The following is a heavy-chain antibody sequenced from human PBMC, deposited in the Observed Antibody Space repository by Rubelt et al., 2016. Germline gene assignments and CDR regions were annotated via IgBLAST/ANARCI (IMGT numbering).Heavy chain of an antibody. Sequence: EVQLVESGGGLVQPGGSLRLSCAASGFTFSSYEMNWVRQAPGKGLAWVSYISSSGSTIYYADSLKGRFTMSGDNAKNSLYLQMNSLRAEDTAVYYCARSDIVATITDYWGQGTLVTVSS. CDR2: ISSSGSTI. CDR3: ARSDIVATITDY. V-gene: IGHV3-48*03. CDR1: GFTFSSYE. D-gene: IGHD5-12*01. J-gene: IGHJ4*02.